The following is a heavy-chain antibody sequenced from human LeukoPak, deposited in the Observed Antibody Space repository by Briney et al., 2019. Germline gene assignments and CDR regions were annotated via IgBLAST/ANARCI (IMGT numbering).Heavy chain of an antibody. V-gene: IGHV3-30*02. D-gene: IGHD6-19*01. J-gene: IGHJ4*02. CDR2: IRYDGSKK. CDR1: GFTFSSYG. Sequence: HPGGSLRLSCAASGFTFSSYGIHWVRQAPGKGLEWVAFIRYDGSKKYYADSVKGRFTISRDNSKNTVYLQMNSLRSEDTAVYYCARFPVASKGRYYFDYWGQGTLVTVSS. CDR3: ARFPVASKGRYYFDY.